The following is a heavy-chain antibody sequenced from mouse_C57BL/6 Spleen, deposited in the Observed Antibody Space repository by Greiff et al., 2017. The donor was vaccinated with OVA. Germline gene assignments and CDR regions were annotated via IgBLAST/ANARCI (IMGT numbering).Heavy chain of an antibody. D-gene: IGHD1-1*01. V-gene: IGHV1-50*01. CDR3: ARKEFITTVVVDY. CDR2: IDPSDSYT. CDR1: GYTFTSYW. J-gene: IGHJ2*01. Sequence: QVQLQQPGAELVKPGASVKLSCKASGYTFTSYWMQWVKQRPGQGLEWIGEIDPSDSYTNYNQKFKGKATLTVDTSSSTAYMQLSSLTSEDSAVYYCARKEFITTVVVDYWGQGTTLTVSS.